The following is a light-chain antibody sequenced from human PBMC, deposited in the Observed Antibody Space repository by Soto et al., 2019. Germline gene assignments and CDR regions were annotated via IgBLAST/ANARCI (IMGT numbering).Light chain of an antibody. CDR2: EVT. V-gene: IGLV2-14*01. CDR3: ASYTTINHVV. Sequence: QSALTQPASVSGSPGQSITISCTGTASDVGGYDYVSWYQQHPGKAPKLMIYEVTNRPSGISNRFSGYKSGNTASLTISWLQTEDEADYYCASYTTINHVVFGGGTKLPVL. CDR1: ASDVGGYDY. J-gene: IGLJ2*01.